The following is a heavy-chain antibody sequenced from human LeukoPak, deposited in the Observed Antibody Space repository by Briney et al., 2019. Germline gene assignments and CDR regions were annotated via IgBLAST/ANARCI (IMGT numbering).Heavy chain of an antibody. D-gene: IGHD3-10*01. V-gene: IGHV4-39*07. J-gene: IGHJ6*02. CDR2: IFYSGST. CDR1: GGSISSGDYY. CDR3: ARGGPKKIRGSYGMDV. Sequence: PSETLSLTCTVSGGSISSGDYYWSWIRQPPGKGLEWIGNIFYSGSTYYNASLKSRVTISVDTSKNQFSLKLNSVTAADTAVYYCARGGPKKIRGSYGMDVWGQGTTVTVSS.